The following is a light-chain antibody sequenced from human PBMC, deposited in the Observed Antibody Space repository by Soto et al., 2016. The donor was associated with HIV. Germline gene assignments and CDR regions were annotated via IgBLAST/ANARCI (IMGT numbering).Light chain of an antibody. CDR1: QSISSW. Sequence: DIQMTQFPSTLSASVGDRVTITCRASQSISSWLAWYQQKSGKAPKLLIYKASSLESGVPSRFSGSGSGTEFTLTISSLQPDDFATYYCQQFGNKPYTFGQGTKLEIK. CDR3: QQFGNKPYT. J-gene: IGKJ2*01. CDR2: KAS. V-gene: IGKV1-5*03.